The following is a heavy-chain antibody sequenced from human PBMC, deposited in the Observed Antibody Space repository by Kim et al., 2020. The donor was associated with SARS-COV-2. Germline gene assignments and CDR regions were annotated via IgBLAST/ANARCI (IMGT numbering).Heavy chain of an antibody. J-gene: IGHJ6*02. CDR2: IWYDGSNK. V-gene: IGHV3-33*01. CDR3: ARDYYDTSGAPYGMDV. Sequence: GGSLRLSCAASGFTFSSYGMHWVRQAPGKGLEWVAVIWYDGSNKYYGDSVKGRFTISRDNSKNTLYLKMNSLRAEDTAVYYCARDYYDTSGAPYGMDVWGQGTTVTVSS. D-gene: IGHD3-22*01. CDR1: GFTFSSYG.